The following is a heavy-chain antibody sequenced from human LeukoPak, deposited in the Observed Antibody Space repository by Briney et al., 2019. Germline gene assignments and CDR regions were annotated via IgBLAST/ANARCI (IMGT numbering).Heavy chain of an antibody. CDR3: AMGPYYYDSSGYYY. J-gene: IGHJ4*02. CDR2: IWYDGSKK. CDR1: GFTFSTYV. D-gene: IGHD3-22*01. V-gene: IGHV3-33*03. Sequence: GGSLRLSCAASGFTFSTYVMHWVRQAPGKGLEWVAVIWYDGSKKDYADSVKGRFTISRDNAKNTLYLQMNSLRAEDTAVYYCAMGPYYYDSSGYYYWGQGTLVTVSS.